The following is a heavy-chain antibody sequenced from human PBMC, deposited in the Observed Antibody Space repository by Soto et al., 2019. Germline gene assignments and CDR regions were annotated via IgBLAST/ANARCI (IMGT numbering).Heavy chain of an antibody. D-gene: IGHD6-13*01. CDR1: GFTFSSYW. CDR2: INSDGSRT. Sequence: EVQLVESGGGLVQPGESLRLSCAASGFTFSSYWMHWVRHAPGKGLVWVSRINSDGSRTNYADSGKGRFTVSRDNAKNTQYLQMNSLRAEDTAVYYCARVLTGSWNWFDPWGQGTLVTVSS. V-gene: IGHV3-74*01. J-gene: IGHJ5*02. CDR3: ARVLTGSWNWFDP.